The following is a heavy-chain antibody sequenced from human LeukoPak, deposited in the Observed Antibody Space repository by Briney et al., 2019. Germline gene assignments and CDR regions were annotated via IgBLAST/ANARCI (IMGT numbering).Heavy chain of an antibody. J-gene: IGHJ4*02. D-gene: IGHD3-22*01. CDR1: GFSVSSNY. Sequence: PGGSLRLSCAASGFSVSSNYMSWVRQAPGKGLEWVSVMYIDGSTYYADSVKGRLTISSDNAKNSLYLQMNSLSAEDTAVYYWAREDGYDSSGYWFDYWGQGTLVTVSS. CDR3: AREDGYDSSGYWFDY. CDR2: MYIDGST. V-gene: IGHV3-53*01.